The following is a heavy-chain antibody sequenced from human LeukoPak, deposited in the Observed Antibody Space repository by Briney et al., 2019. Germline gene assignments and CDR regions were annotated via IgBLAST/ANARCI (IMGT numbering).Heavy chain of an antibody. J-gene: IGHJ4*02. D-gene: IGHD1-26*01. CDR3: ARGGVPGIVDY. Sequence: PSETLSLTCTLSGGSISSGGYYWSWIRQHPGKGLEWIGYIYYSGSTYYNPSLKSRVTISVDTSKNQFSLKLSSVTAADTAVYYRARGGVPGIVDYWGQGTLVTVSS. CDR1: GGSISSGGYY. CDR2: IYYSGST. V-gene: IGHV4-31*03.